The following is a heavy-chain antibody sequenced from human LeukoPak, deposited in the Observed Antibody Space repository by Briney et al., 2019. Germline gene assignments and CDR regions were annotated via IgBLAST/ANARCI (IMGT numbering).Heavy chain of an antibody. D-gene: IGHD2-2*01. Sequence: ASVKVSCKASGYTFTSYGISWVRQAPGQGLEWMGWISAYNGNTNYAQKLQGRVTMTTDTSTSTAYMELRSLRSDDTAVYYCARDLGYSSSTSCRSAEYFQHWGQGTLVTVSS. CDR1: GYTFTSYG. CDR2: ISAYNGNT. V-gene: IGHV1-18*01. J-gene: IGHJ1*01. CDR3: ARDLGYSSSTSCRSAEYFQH.